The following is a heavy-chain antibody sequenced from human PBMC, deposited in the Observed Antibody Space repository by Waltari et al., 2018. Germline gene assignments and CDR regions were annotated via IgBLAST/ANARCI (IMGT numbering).Heavy chain of an antibody. Sequence: EVQLVESGGGLVQPGGSLRLSCAASGFTFSSHWMHWVRQAPGKGLVWVSRINSDGSSTSYADSVKGRFTISRDNAKNTLYLQMNSLRAEDTAVYYCAREGYGDYDAFDIWGQGTMVTVSS. V-gene: IGHV3-74*01. D-gene: IGHD4-17*01. CDR2: INSDGSST. CDR3: AREGYGDYDAFDI. J-gene: IGHJ3*02. CDR1: GFTFSSHW.